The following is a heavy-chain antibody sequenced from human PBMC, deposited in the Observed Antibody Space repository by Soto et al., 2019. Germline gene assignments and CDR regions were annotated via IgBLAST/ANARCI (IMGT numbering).Heavy chain of an antibody. Sequence: PGESLKISCQGFGYIFTKYWVGWVRQMPGRGLEWIGIIYPDDSDTTYSPSFQGQVTISADKSISTAYLQWSSLKASDTAMYYCATEPWGYFSCGSDPPGKVVGMDAWGEGPPVTV. D-gene: IGHD2-15*01. CDR2: IYPDDSDT. V-gene: IGHV5-51*01. J-gene: IGHJ6*02. CDR3: ATEPWGYFSCGSDPPGKVVGMDA. CDR1: GYIFTKYW.